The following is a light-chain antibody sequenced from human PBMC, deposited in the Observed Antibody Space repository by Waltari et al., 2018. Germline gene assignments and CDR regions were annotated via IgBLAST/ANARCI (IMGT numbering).Light chain of an antibody. Sequence: DIQLTQSPSFLSGSVGGRVTITCRASQGSISYLAWYQQKPGKAPKLLIYAASTLQSGVPSRFSGSGSGTEFTLTISSLQPEDFATYYCQQLNSYPHTFGQGTKLEIK. CDR1: QGSISY. CDR3: QQLNSYPHT. J-gene: IGKJ2*01. V-gene: IGKV1-9*01. CDR2: AAS.